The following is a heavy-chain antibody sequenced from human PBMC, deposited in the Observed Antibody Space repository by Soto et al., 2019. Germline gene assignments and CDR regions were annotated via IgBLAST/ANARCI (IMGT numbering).Heavy chain of an antibody. J-gene: IGHJ4*02. V-gene: IGHV3-72*01. Sequence: PGGSLRLSCAASGFIFSDHYMDWVRQAPGKGLEWVGRTRNKVYSYTTEYAASVKGRFTISRDDAKNSLYLQMNSLKTEDTAVYYCTRVPYSGSFIDYWGQGTLVTVSS. CDR3: TRVPYSGSFIDY. D-gene: IGHD1-26*01. CDR2: TRNKVYSYTT. CDR1: GFIFSDHY.